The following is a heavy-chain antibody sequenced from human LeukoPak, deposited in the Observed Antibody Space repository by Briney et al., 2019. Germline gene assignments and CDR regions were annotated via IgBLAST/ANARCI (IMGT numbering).Heavy chain of an antibody. V-gene: IGHV3-9*03. J-gene: IGHJ3*02. CDR2: ISWNSGSI. Sequence: QTGGSLRLSCAASGFTFDDYAMHWVRQAPGKGLEWVSGISWNSGSIGYADSVKGRFTISRDNAKNSLYLQMNSLRAEDMALYYCAKDSMVRGVIITGAFDIWGQGTMVTVSS. D-gene: IGHD3-10*01. CDR3: AKDSMVRGVIITGAFDI. CDR1: GFTFDDYA.